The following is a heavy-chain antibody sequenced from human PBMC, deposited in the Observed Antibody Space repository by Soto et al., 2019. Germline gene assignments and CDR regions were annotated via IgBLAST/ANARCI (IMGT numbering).Heavy chain of an antibody. V-gene: IGHV1-69*06. J-gene: IGHJ6*02. CDR3: ASGQQQLVLFYYYDGMDV. CDR1: GGTFSSYA. Sequence: ASVKVSCKASGGTFSSYAISWVRQAPGQGLEWMGGIIPIFGTANYAQKFQGRVTITADKSTSTAYMELSSLRSEDTAVYYCASGQQQLVLFYYYDGMDVWGQGTTVTVSS. D-gene: IGHD6-13*01. CDR2: IIPIFGTA.